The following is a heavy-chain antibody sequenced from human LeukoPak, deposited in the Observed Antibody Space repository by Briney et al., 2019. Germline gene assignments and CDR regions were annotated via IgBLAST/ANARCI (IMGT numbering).Heavy chain of an antibody. CDR2: ISGSGGST. CDR3: ARGLSGYASSLGY. Sequence: GGSLRLSCAASGFPLSSYAMSWVRQAPGKGLEWVSAISGSGGSTYYADSVKGRFTISRDNSKNTLYLQMNSLRAEDTAVYYCARGLSGYASSLGYWGQGTLVTVSA. J-gene: IGHJ4*02. CDR1: GFPLSSYA. V-gene: IGHV3-23*01. D-gene: IGHD6-6*01.